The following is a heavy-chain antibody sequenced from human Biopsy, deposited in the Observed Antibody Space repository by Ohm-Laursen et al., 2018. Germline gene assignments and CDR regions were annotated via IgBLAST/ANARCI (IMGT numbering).Heavy chain of an antibody. Sequence: SLRLSCAASGLSFANYVMKWFRQGPGKGLEWVGLIRSSGYGGTADYAASVKGRFTISRDDSKSFAYLEMTSLRTEDTAVYFCAREGLGTTADYWGQGILVTVSS. CDR3: AREGLGTTADY. CDR2: IRSSGYGGTA. CDR1: GLSFANYV. J-gene: IGHJ4*02. V-gene: IGHV3-49*03. D-gene: IGHD1/OR15-1a*01.